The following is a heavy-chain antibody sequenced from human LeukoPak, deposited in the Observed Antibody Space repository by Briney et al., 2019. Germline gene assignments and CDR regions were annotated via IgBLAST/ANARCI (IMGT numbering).Heavy chain of an antibody. CDR2: IKQDGSEK. J-gene: IGHJ4*02. V-gene: IGHV3-7*03. CDR1: GFTCSSYW. CDR3: ARVLGGYSYGFDY. D-gene: IGHD5-18*01. Sequence: GGSLRLSCAASGFTCSSYWMSWVRQAPGKGLEWVANIKQDGSEKYYVDSVKGRFTISRDNAKNSLYLQMNSLRAEDTAVYYFARVLGGYSYGFDYWGQGTLVTVSS.